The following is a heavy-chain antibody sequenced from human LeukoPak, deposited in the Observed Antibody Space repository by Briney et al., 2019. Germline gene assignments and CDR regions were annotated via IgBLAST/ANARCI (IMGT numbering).Heavy chain of an antibody. CDR1: GGTFSSYA. D-gene: IGHD1-26*01. CDR2: INPNSGGT. V-gene: IGHV1-2*02. Sequence: ASVKVSCKASGGTFSSYAISWVRQAPGHGLEWMGWINPNSGGTNYAQKFQGRVTMTRDTSISTAYMELSRLISDDTAVYYCARAWVGATTFFDSWGQGTLVTVSS. CDR3: ARAWVGATTFFDS. J-gene: IGHJ4*02.